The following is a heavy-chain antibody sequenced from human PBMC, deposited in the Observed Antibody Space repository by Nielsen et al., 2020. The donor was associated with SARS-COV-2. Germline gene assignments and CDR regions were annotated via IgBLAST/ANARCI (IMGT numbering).Heavy chain of an antibody. D-gene: IGHD2-15*01. CDR1: GFTFSSYA. J-gene: IGHJ4*02. CDR3: AKGASGSYCSGGSCYLPEY. CDR2: ISYDGSNK. V-gene: IGHV3-30-3*01. Sequence: GESLKISCAASGFTFSSYAMHWVRQAPGKGLEWVAVISYDGSNKYYADSVKGRFTISRDNSKNTLYLQMNSLRAEDTAVYYCAKGASGSYCSGGSCYLPEYWGQGTLVTVSS.